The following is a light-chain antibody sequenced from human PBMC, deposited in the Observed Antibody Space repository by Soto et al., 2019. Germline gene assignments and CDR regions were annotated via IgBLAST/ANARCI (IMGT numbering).Light chain of an antibody. CDR1: SSDFGGYNY. V-gene: IGLV2-14*01. CDR3: SSYTTISTIV. Sequence: QSALTQPASVSGSPGQSITISCTGSSSDFGGYNYVSWYQQHPGKAPKLMIHEVSNRPSGVSNRFSGSKSGNTASLTISGLQAEDEADYYCSSYTTISTIVFGTGTKVTVL. J-gene: IGLJ1*01. CDR2: EVS.